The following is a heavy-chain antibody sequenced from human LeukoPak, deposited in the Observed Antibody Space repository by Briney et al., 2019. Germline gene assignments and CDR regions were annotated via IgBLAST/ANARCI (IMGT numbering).Heavy chain of an antibody. CDR2: INPSGGST. Sequence: VASVKVSCKASGYTFTSYYMHWVRQAPGQGLEWMGIINPSGGSTSYAQKFQGRVTITRNTSISTAYMELSSLRSEDTAVYYCARAYTGHYIGGFDYWGQGTLVTVSS. J-gene: IGHJ4*02. V-gene: IGHV1-46*01. D-gene: IGHD3-16*01. CDR1: GYTFTSYY. CDR3: ARAYTGHYIGGFDY.